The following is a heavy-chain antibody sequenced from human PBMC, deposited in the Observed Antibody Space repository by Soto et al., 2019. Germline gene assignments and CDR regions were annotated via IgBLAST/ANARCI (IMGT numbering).Heavy chain of an antibody. CDR3: AREPTSYYDSSGYYSGGAFDI. Sequence: QVQLQESGPGLVKPSETLSLTCTVSGGSISSYYWSWIRQPPGKGLEWIGYIYYSGSTNYNPSLKSRVTISVATSKNQFPLKLSSVPAADTAVYYCAREPTSYYDSSGYYSGGAFDIWGQGTMVTVSS. CDR2: IYYSGST. D-gene: IGHD3-22*01. V-gene: IGHV4-59*01. CDR1: GGSISSYY. J-gene: IGHJ3*02.